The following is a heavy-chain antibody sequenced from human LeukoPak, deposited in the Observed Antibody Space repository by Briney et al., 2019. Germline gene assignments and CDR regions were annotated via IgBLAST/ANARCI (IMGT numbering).Heavy chain of an antibody. D-gene: IGHD6-13*01. CDR1: GGTFSSYA. CDR3: ATAPRYSSSRPPFDY. J-gene: IGHJ4*02. V-gene: IGHV1-69*01. CDR2: IIPIFGTA. Sequence: SVKVSCKASGGTFSSYAISWVRQAPGQGLEWMGGIIPIFGTANYAQKFQGRVTITADESTSTAYMELSSLRSEDTAVYYCATAPRYSSSRPPFDYWGQGTLVTVSS.